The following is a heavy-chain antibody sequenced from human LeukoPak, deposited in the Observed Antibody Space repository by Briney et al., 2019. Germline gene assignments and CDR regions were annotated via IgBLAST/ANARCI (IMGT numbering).Heavy chain of an antibody. CDR2: INPNSGGT. V-gene: IGHV1-2*02. CDR3: ARKAITMIVAAFDY. CDR1: GYTFTGYY. Sequence: ASVKVSCKASGYTFTGYYMHWVRQAPGQGLEWMGWINPNSGGTNYAQKFQGRVTMTRDTSISTAYMELSRLRSDDTAVYYCARKAITMIVAAFDYWGQGTLVTVSS. D-gene: IGHD3-22*01. J-gene: IGHJ4*02.